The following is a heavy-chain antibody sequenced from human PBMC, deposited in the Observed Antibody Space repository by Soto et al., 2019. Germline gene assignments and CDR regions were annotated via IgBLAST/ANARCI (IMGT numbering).Heavy chain of an antibody. Sequence: QMQLVQSGPEVKKPGTSVKVSCKDSGFTFTSSAVQWVRQARGQRLEWIGWIVVGSGNTNYAQKFQERVPITRNMSTSTAYMELSSLISEDTAGYYCAAPDYGDYTYRSDYYGMDVWGQGTTVTFSS. CDR3: AAPDYGDYTYRSDYYGMDV. CDR1: GFTFTSSA. CDR2: IVVGSGNT. D-gene: IGHD4-17*01. J-gene: IGHJ6*02. V-gene: IGHV1-58*01.